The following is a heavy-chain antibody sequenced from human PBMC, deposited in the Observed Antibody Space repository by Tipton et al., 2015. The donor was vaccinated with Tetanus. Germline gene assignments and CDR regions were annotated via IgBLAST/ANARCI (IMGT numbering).Heavy chain of an antibody. CDR3: ARDQARGARGWNYFDC. V-gene: IGHV4-31*03. D-gene: IGHD1-26*01. CDR1: GGSISSGGYY. J-gene: IGHJ4*02. Sequence: TLSLTCTVSGGSISSGGYYWSWIRQHPGKGLERIGDIYSSGSTYYNPSLKSRVTISVDTSKNQFSLKLNSVTAADTAVYYCARDQARGARGWNYFDCWGQGTLVTVSS. CDR2: IYSSGST.